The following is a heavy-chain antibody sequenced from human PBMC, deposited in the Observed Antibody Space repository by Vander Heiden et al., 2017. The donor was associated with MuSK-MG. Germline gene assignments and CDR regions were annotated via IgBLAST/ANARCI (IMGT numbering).Heavy chain of an antibody. CDR2: IYYSGST. CDR3: ARAASSGYPGDFDY. D-gene: IGHD3-22*01. Sequence: QVQLQESGPGLVKPSETLSLTCTVPGGSISSYYWSWIRQPPGKGLEWIGYIYYSGSTNYNPSLKSRVTISVDTSKNQFSLKLSSVTAADTAVYYCARAASSGYPGDFDYWGQGTLVTVSS. V-gene: IGHV4-59*01. CDR1: GGSISSYY. J-gene: IGHJ4*02.